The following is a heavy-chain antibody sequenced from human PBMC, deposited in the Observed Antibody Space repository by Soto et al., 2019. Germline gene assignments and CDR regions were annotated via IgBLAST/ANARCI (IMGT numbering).Heavy chain of an antibody. CDR3: ARITYDFWSGYKLPSYGMDV. V-gene: IGHV4-61*01. D-gene: IGHD3-3*01. CDR2: IYYSGST. CDR1: AGSVRSGTYY. Sequence: SESLSLTFTVAAGSVRSGTYYWTWIRQPPGKGLEWIGYIYYSGSTNYNPSLQSRVTISGDTSKNQFSLKLSSVTAADTAVYYCARITYDFWSGYKLPSYGMDVWGQGTTVTVSS. J-gene: IGHJ6*02.